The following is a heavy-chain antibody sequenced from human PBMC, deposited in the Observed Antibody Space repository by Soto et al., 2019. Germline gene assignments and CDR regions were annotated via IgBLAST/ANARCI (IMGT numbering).Heavy chain of an antibody. Sequence: SETLSLTCTVSGGSVSSGSYYWSWIRQPPGKGLEWIGYIYYSGSTNYNPSLKSRVTISVDTSKNQFSLKLSSVTAADTAVYYCARARGWNDGERYYYGMDVWGQGTTVTVSS. CDR1: GGSVSSGSYY. CDR3: ARARGWNDGERYYYGMDV. D-gene: IGHD1-1*01. V-gene: IGHV4-61*01. J-gene: IGHJ6*02. CDR2: IYYSGST.